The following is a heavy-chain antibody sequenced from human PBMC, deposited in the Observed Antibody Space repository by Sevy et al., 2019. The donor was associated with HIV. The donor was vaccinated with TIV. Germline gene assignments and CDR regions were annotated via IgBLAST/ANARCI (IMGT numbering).Heavy chain of an antibody. V-gene: IGHV3-23*01. Sequence: GGSLRLSCAVSGFTFSDYAMSWVRQPPGGGLEWVSAIGGSGDRTFYADSVKGRFTISRDNSRSTLSLEMNDLRDDDTAFYYCAREPAYLYWGQGTLVTVSS. CDR2: IGGSGDRT. D-gene: IGHD1-26*01. J-gene: IGHJ4*02. CDR3: AREPAYLY. CDR1: GFTFSDYA.